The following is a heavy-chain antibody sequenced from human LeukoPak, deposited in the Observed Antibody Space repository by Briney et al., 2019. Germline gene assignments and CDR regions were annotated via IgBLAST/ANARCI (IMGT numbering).Heavy chain of an antibody. CDR2: IYYSGST. CDR1: GGSISSGDYY. CDR3: ASGPTMRGIVVVPAAIVS. V-gene: IGHV4-30-4*08. D-gene: IGHD2-2*01. J-gene: IGHJ4*02. Sequence: PSETLSLTCTVSGGSISSGDYYWSWIRQPPGKGLEWIGYIYYSGSTYYNPSLKSRVTISVDTSKNQFSLKLSSVTAADTAVYYCASGPTMRGIVVVPAAIVSWGQGTLVTVSS.